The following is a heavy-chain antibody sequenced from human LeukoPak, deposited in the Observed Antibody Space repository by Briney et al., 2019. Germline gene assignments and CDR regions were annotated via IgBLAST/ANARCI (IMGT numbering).Heavy chain of an antibody. CDR3: ARDCYGSGSWYGWFDP. D-gene: IGHD3-10*01. CDR1: GGSISSGGYS. J-gene: IGHJ5*02. V-gene: IGHV4-30-2*01. Sequence: SETLSFTCAVSGGSISSGGYSWSWIRQPPGKGLEWIGYIYHSGSTYYNPSLKSRVTISVDRSKNQFSLKLSSVTAADTAVYYWARDCYGSGSWYGWFDPWGQGTLVTVSS. CDR2: IYHSGST.